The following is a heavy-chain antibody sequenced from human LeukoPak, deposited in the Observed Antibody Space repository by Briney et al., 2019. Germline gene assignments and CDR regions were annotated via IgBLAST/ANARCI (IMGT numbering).Heavy chain of an antibody. CDR3: AREGNRGFDF. CDR2: VYYSGNT. CDR1: GGSISSSNYY. Sequence: SETLSLTCTVSGGSISSSNYYWGWIRQPPGKGLECIGSVYYSGNTYYNPSLKSRVTISVDTSKNQFSLKLSSVTAADTAVYYCAREGNRGFDFWGQGTLVTVSS. D-gene: IGHD3-10*01. V-gene: IGHV4-39*07. J-gene: IGHJ4*02.